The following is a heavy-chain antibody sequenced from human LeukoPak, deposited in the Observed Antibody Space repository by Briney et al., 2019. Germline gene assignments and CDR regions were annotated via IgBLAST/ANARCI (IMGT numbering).Heavy chain of an antibody. V-gene: IGHV4-59*01. D-gene: IGHD6-13*01. CDR3: ARVGKQLVRTFDY. CDR1: GGSISSYY. CDR2: IYYGGST. J-gene: IGHJ4*02. Sequence: PSETLSLTCTVSGGSISSYYWSWIRQPPGKGLEWIGYIYYGGSTNYNPSLKSRVTISVDTSKNQFSLKLSSVTAADTAVYYCARVGKQLVRTFDYWGQGTLVTVSS.